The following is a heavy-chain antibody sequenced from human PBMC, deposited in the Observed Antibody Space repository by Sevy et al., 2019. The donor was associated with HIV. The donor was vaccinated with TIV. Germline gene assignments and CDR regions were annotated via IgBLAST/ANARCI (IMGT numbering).Heavy chain of an antibody. CDR1: GGTFSSYA. CDR2: IIPIFGTA. D-gene: IGHD3-10*01. J-gene: IGHJ6*03. V-gene: IGHV1-69*06. CDR3: ARSSMVRGLPYYYYMDV. Sequence: ASVKVSCKASGGTFSSYAISWVRQAPGQGLEWMGGIIPIFGTANYAQKFQGRVTITADKSTSTAYMELSSLRSEDTAVYYCARSSMVRGLPYYYYMDVWGNGTTVTVSS.